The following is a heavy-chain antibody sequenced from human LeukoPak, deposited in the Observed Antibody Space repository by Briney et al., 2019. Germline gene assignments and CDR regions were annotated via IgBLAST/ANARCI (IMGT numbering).Heavy chain of an antibody. CDR3: ATLSDSSSDY. V-gene: IGHV1-2*06. D-gene: IGHD6-13*01. J-gene: IGHJ4*02. CDR2: INPNSGGS. Sequence: ASVKVSCKASGYTFTAYYMHWVRQAPGQGLEWMGRINPNSGGSDYAQRFQGRGTMTRDTSISTAYLELSRLISDDTAVYYCATLSDSSSDYWGQGTLVTVSS. CDR1: GYTFTAYY.